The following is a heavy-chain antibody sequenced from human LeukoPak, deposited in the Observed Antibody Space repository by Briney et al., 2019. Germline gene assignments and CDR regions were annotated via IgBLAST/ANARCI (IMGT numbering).Heavy chain of an antibody. J-gene: IGHJ4*02. D-gene: IGHD2-15*01. CDR2: INAGNDNT. V-gene: IGHV1-3*01. CDR1: GYTFTSYA. Sequence: ASLKVSCKASGYTFTSYAVHWVRQAPGQRLEWMGWINAGNDNTKYSQNFQGRVTITRDTSASTAYMELSSLRSEDTAVYYCATGSRLDYWGQGTLVTVSS. CDR3: ATGSRLDY.